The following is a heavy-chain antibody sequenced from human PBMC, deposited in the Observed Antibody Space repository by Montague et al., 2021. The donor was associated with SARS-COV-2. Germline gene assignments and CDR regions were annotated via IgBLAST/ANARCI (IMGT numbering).Heavy chain of an antibody. D-gene: IGHD6-13*01. J-gene: IGHJ6*02. CDR1: GGSVYSTNYY. CDR3: ARVGRQQLVRLSGMDV. Sequence: SETLSLTCTVSGGSVYSTNYYWGWVRQPTGKGLEWVGSMYYSGSTYYNPSIKSRVTISVDKSKNQFSLRLSSVTAADTAVYYCARVGRQQLVRLSGMDVWGQGTTVTVSS. CDR2: MYYSGST. V-gene: IGHV4-39*07.